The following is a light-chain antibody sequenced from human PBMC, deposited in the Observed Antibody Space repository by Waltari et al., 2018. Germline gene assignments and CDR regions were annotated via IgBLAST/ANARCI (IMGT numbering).Light chain of an antibody. CDR1: NSDVGGYNY. J-gene: IGLJ2*01. CDR2: DVT. V-gene: IGLV2-14*01. CDR3: SSYTSSGTLRI. Sequence: QSVLTKPASVSGSPGQSITISCTGTNSDVGGYNYVSCYQQYPGKAPRLMIYDVTKRPSGVSNRFSGSKSGNTASLTISGLQAEDEADYYCSSYTSSGTLRIFGGGTKVTAL.